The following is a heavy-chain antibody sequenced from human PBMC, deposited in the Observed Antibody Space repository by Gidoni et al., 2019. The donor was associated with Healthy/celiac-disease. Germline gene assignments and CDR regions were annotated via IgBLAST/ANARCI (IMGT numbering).Heavy chain of an antibody. CDR3: ARGPDFDFWSGHIFDY. CDR2: INHSGST. J-gene: IGHJ4*02. V-gene: IGHV4-34*01. CDR1: GGSFSGYS. D-gene: IGHD3-3*01. Sequence: QVQLQQWGAGLLKPSETLSLTCAVYGGSFSGYSWTWIRHPPGKGLEWIGEINHSGSTNYNPSLKSRVTISVDTSKNQFSLKLSSVTAADTAIYFCARGPDFDFWSGHIFDYWGQGTLVTVSS.